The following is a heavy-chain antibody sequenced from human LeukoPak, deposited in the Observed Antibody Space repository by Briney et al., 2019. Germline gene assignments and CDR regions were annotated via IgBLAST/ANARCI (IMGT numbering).Heavy chain of an antibody. J-gene: IGHJ4*02. CDR3: ARDLGGFHFDY. CDR2: IYSGGST. D-gene: IGHD4-23*01. Sequence: GGSLRLSCAASGFTVSSNYMSWVRQAPGKGLEWVLVIYSGGSTYYADSVKGRFTISRDNSKNTLYLQMNSLRAEDTAVYYCARDLGGFHFDYWGQGTLVTVSS. CDR1: GFTVSSNY. V-gene: IGHV3-66*02.